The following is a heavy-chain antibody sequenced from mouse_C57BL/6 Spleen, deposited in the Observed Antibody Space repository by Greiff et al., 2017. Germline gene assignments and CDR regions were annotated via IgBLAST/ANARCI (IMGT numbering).Heavy chain of an antibody. CDR3: TSRCDGTEAWFAY. CDR1: GFNIKDDY. D-gene: IGHD2-3*01. V-gene: IGHV14-4*01. CDR2: IDPENGDT. Sequence: VQLQQSGAELVRPGASVKLSCTASGFNIKDDYMHWVKQRPEQGLEWIGWIDPENGDTEYASKFQGKATITADRSSNTAYLQLSSLTSEDTAVYYCTSRCDGTEAWFAYWGQGTLVTVSA. J-gene: IGHJ3*01.